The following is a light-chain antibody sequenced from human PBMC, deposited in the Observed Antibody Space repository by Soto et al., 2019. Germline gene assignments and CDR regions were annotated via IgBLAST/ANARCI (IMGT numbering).Light chain of an antibody. J-gene: IGKJ4*01. Sequence: DIQVTQSPSSVSASVGDRVTITCRASQGLVSWLAWYPQKPGKAPKLLIYSASSFQSGVPSRFIGSGSGTDFTLTISSRQPEDFATYYCQQTSSFPLTFGGGTNVEIK. V-gene: IGKV1-12*01. CDR2: SAS. CDR3: QQTSSFPLT. CDR1: QGLVSW.